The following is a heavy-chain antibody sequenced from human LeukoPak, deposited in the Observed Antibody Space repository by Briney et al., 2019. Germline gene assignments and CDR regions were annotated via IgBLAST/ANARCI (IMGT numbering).Heavy chain of an antibody. V-gene: IGHV4-38-2*02. D-gene: IGHD4-17*01. J-gene: IGHJ5*02. CDR3: ARGLGGAPTTVLS. CDR2: IYHSGST. Sequence: SETLSLTCSVSGYSISSGYYWGWIRQPPGKGLEWIGSIYHSGSTYYNPSLKSRVTISVDTSKNQFSLKLSSVTAADTAVYYCARGLGGAPTTVLSWGQGTLVTVSS. CDR1: GYSISSGYY.